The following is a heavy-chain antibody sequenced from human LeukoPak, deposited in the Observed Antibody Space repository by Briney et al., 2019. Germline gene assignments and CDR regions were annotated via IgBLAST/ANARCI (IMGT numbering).Heavy chain of an antibody. CDR1: GFTVRTNY. J-gene: IGHJ4*02. D-gene: IGHD3-22*01. CDR3: AGALYYNYYETRYFAY. CDR2: VYSDGNA. Sequence: GGSLRLSCSASGFTVRTNYMFWVRQAPGKGLECVSVVYSDGNAYYAESVKGRFTISRDSSANTLHLHMNSLRAEDTAMYFCAGALYYNYYETRYFAYWGQGTPVTVSS. V-gene: IGHV3-53*01.